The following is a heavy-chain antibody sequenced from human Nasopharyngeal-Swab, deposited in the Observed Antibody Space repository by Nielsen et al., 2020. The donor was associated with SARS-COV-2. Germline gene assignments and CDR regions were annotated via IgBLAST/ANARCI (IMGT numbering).Heavy chain of an antibody. CDR1: GGSISPDGHY. CDR2: IYPSGST. J-gene: IGHJ5*02. CDR3: ARGARVTTDWFDP. V-gene: IGHV4-31*03. Sequence: SLSLTCKVSGGSISPDGHYWSWIRQHPETGFEWIGYIYPSGSTYYSPSLKTRVTISVDMSKNQLPLNLTSVTAADTAVYYCARGARVTTDWFDPWGQGTLVTVSS. D-gene: IGHD2-21*02.